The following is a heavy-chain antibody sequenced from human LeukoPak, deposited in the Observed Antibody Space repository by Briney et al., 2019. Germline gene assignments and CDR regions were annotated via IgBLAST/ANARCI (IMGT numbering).Heavy chain of an antibody. V-gene: IGHV4-39*07. CDR1: GGSISSSSYY. J-gene: IGHJ4*02. CDR3: ARAYYYDSSGYLDY. Sequence: SETLSLTCTVSGGSISSSSYYWGWIRQPPGKGLEWIGSIYYSGSTYYNPSPKSRVTISVDTSKYQFSLKLSSVTAADTAVYYCARAYYYDSSGYLDYWGQGTLVTVSS. CDR2: IYYSGST. D-gene: IGHD3-22*01.